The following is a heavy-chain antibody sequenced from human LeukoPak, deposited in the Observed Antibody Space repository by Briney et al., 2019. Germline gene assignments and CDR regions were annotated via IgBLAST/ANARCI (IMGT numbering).Heavy chain of an antibody. CDR3: AKTWYYYDSSGYSESYYFDY. Sequence: PGGSLRLSCAASGFTFSSYAMSWVRQAPGKGLEWVSAISGSGGSTYYADSEKGRFTISRDNSKNTLYLQMNSLRAEDTAVYYCAKTWYYYDSSGYSESYYFDYWGQGTLVTVSS. J-gene: IGHJ4*02. V-gene: IGHV3-23*01. CDR2: ISGSGGST. D-gene: IGHD3-22*01. CDR1: GFTFSSYA.